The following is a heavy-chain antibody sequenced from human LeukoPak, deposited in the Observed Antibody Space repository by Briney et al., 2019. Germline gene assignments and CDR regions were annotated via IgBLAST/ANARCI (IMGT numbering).Heavy chain of an antibody. Sequence: SVKVSCKASGGTFSSYAISWVRQAPGQGLEWMGGIIPIFGTANYAQKFQGRVTITADESTSTAYMELSSLRSEDTAVYYCARGREYQLQSFDYWGQGTLVTVSS. J-gene: IGHJ4*02. D-gene: IGHD2-2*01. CDR1: GGTFSSYA. CDR2: IIPIFGTA. CDR3: ARGREYQLQSFDY. V-gene: IGHV1-69*13.